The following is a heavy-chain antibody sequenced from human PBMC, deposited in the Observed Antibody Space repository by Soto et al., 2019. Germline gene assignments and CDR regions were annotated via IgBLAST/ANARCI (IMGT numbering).Heavy chain of an antibody. CDR1: GGSISSSSYY. CDR2: IYYSGST. CDR3: ARHYDFWSGYYSLHFDY. V-gene: IGHV4-61*05. Sequence: PSETLSLTCTVSGGSISSSSYYWGWIRQPPGKGLEWIGYIYYSGSTNYNPSLKSRVTISVDTSKNQFSLKLSSVTAADTAVYYCARHYDFWSGYYSLHFDYWGQGTLVTVSS. J-gene: IGHJ4*02. D-gene: IGHD3-3*01.